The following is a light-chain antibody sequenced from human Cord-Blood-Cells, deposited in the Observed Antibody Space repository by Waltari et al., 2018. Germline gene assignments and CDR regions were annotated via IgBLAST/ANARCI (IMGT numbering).Light chain of an antibody. CDR2: AAS. CDR1: QSISSY. J-gene: IGKJ2*01. Sequence: DIQMTQSPSSLSASVGDRVTITCRASQSISSYLNWYQQKPGKAPKLLIYAASSLQSGVPSRFSCSGAGTDFTLTISSLQPEDFATYYCQQSYSTPVHFGQGTKLEIK. CDR3: QQSYSTPVH. V-gene: IGKV1-39*01.